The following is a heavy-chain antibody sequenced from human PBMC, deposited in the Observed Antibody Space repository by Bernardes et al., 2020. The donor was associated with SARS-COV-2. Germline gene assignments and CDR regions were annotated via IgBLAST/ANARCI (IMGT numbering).Heavy chain of an antibody. V-gene: IGHV3-21*06. Sequence: GGSLRLSCAASGFTFRTVSMNWVRQAPGKGLEWVSSISDDSNYIYYASSVRGRFTTSRDNTKNSLYLQVNSLRAEDTAVYYCARSIFLSGGTKAFDIWGQGTMVTVSS. J-gene: IGHJ3*02. CDR2: ISDDSNYI. CDR1: GFTFRTVS. D-gene: IGHD1-7*01. CDR3: ARSIFLSGGTKAFDI.